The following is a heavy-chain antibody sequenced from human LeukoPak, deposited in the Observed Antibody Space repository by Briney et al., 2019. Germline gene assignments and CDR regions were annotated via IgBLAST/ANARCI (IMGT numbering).Heavy chain of an antibody. CDR1: GDSISSYY. Sequence: SETLSLTCTVSGDSISSYYWSWIRQPPGKGLEWIGYIYDSGSTTYNPSLKSRVAISVDTSKNQFSLKVSSVTAADTAVYYCARSRDPSVAGTKTFDYWGQGTLVTVSS. J-gene: IGHJ4*02. V-gene: IGHV4-59*08. D-gene: IGHD6-19*01. CDR3: ARSRDPSVAGTKTFDY. CDR2: IYDSGST.